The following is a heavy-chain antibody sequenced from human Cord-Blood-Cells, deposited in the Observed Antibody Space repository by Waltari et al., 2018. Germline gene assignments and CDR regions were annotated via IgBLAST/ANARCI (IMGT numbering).Heavy chain of an antibody. J-gene: IGHJ4*02. D-gene: IGHD6-19*01. CDR1: GGSFSGYY. CDR3: ARAWGGHSGVAGDDY. CDR2: INHSGST. V-gene: IGHV4-34*01. Sequence: QVQLQQWGAGLLKPSETLSLTCAVYGGSFSGYYWSWIRQPPGKGLEWIGEINHSGSTNYNPSLKSRVTISVDTSKNQFSLKLSSVTAADTAVYYCARAWGGHSGVAGDDYWGQGTLVTVSS.